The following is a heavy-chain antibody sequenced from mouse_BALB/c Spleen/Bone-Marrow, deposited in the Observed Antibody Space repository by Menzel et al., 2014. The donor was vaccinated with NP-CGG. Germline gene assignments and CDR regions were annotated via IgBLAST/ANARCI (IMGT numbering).Heavy chain of an antibody. CDR2: ISSGGSYT. CDR1: GFTFSSYG. D-gene: IGHD1-1*01. Sequence: EVKLQESGGGLVQPGGSLKLSCAASGFTFSSYGMSWVRQSPEKRLEWVAEISSGGSYTYYPDTVTGRFTISRDNAKNTLYLEMSSLRSEDTAMYYCARDYYGSSYAMDYWGQGTSVTVSS. V-gene: IGHV5-9-4*01. J-gene: IGHJ4*01. CDR3: ARDYYGSSYAMDY.